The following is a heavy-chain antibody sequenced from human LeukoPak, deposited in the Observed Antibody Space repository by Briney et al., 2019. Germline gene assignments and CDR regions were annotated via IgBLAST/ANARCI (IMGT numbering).Heavy chain of an antibody. V-gene: IGHV4-31*01. D-gene: IGHD3-22*01. Sequence: SQTLSLTCTVSGGSISSGGYYWSWIRQHPGKGLEWIGYIYYSGSTYYNPSLKSPVTISVDTSKNQFSLKLSSVTAADTAVYYCAGLTMTDAFDIWGQGTMVTVSS. CDR2: IYYSGST. J-gene: IGHJ3*02. CDR1: GGSISSGGYY. CDR3: AGLTMTDAFDI.